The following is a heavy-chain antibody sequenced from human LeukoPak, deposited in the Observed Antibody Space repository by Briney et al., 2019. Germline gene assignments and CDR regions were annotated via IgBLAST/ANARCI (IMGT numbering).Heavy chain of an antibody. CDR2: ISGSSRYI. Sequence: GGSLRLSCAASGFTFSTYNMNWVRQAPGKGLEWVSSISGSSRYIYYADSVKGRFSISRDNAKNSLYLQMNSLRAEDTAVYYCAELGITMIGGVWGKGTTVTVSS. CDR1: GFTFSTYN. J-gene: IGHJ6*04. CDR3: AELGITMIGGV. V-gene: IGHV3-21*01. D-gene: IGHD3-10*02.